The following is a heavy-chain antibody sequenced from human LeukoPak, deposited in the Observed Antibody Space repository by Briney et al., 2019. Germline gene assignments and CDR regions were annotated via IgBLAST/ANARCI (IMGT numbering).Heavy chain of an antibody. CDR3: ARDVLGYYYDSSGYLKFDY. V-gene: IGHV3-11*01. CDR2: ISYSGTTI. CDR1: GFTFSDYY. Sequence: GGSLRLSCAASGFTFSDYYMSWIRQAPGKGLEWVSYISYSGTTIYYADSVKGRFTISRDNAKNSLFLQMNSLRAEDTAVYYCARDVLGYYYDSSGYLKFDYWGQGTLVTVSS. J-gene: IGHJ4*02. D-gene: IGHD3-22*01.